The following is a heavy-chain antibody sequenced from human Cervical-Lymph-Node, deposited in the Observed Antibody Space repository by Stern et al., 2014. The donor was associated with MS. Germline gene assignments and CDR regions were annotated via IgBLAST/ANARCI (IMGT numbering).Heavy chain of an antibody. CDR1: GYTFTGYY. CDR2: INPNGGGT. Sequence: QVQLVQSGAEVKKPGASVKVSCKASGYTFTGYYVHWVREAPGQGLEWMGWINPNGGGTKYAQKFQGRLTMTRDTSISTAYMELSRLRSDDTAVYYWARDLASAPSSWWPLDCWGQGTLVTVSS. D-gene: IGHD2-15*01. CDR3: ARDLASAPSSWWPLDC. V-gene: IGHV1-2*02. J-gene: IGHJ4*02.